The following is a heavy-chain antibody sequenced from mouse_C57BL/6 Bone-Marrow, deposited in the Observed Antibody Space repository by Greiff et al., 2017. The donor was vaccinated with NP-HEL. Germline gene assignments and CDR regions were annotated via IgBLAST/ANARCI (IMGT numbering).Heavy chain of an antibody. CDR2: ISSGGSYT. V-gene: IGHV5-6*01. CDR3: ARHSGYYFDY. Sequence: EVHLVESGGELVKPGGSLKLSCAASGFTFSSYGMSWVRQTPDKRLEWVATISSGGSYTYYPDSVKGRFTISRDNAKNTLYLQMSSLKSEDTAMYYCARHSGYYFDYWGQGTTLTVSS. D-gene: IGHD1-3*01. CDR1: GFTFSSYG. J-gene: IGHJ2*01.